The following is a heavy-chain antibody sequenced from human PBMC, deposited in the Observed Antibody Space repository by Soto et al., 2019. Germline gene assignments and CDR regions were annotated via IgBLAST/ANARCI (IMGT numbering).Heavy chain of an antibody. V-gene: IGHV4-59*01. J-gene: IGHJ4*02. D-gene: IGHD1-26*01. CDR2: IYGTGTT. CDR3: AGFSSGTYLFGL. Sequence: QVRLQESGPGLVKPSATLSLTCTVSDGSISSYYWSWIRQPPGKGLGWIGYIYGTGTTNYAPSLKNRVTMSLHTSKNQFSLTLSSVTAADTAMYYCAGFSSGTYLFGLWGPGTLVTVSS. CDR1: DGSISSYY.